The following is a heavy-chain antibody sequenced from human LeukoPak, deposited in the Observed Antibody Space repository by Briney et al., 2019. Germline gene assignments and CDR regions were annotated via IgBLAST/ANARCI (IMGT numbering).Heavy chain of an antibody. CDR2: ISSSSSYI. CDR3: ARDRDYEYAFDI. J-gene: IGHJ3*02. D-gene: IGHD3-22*01. V-gene: IGHV3-21*01. CDR1: GFTFSSYS. Sequence: TPGGSLRLSCAASGFTFSSYSMSWVRQAPGKGLEWVSSISSSSSYIYYADSVKGRFTISRDNAKNSLYLQMNSLRAEDTAVYYCARDRDYEYAFDIWGQGTMVTVSS.